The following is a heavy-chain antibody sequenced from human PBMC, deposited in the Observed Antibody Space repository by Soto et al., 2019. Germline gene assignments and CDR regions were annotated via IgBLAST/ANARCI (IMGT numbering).Heavy chain of an antibody. CDR3: ARYAIGYCSSGSCRYFDH. CDR2: IYHSGST. V-gene: IGHV4-4*02. Sequence: SETLSLTCAVSSGSISSSNWWSWVRQPPGKGLEWIGEIYHSGSTNYNPSLKSRVTISVDKSKNQFSLKLSSVTAADTAVYYCARYAIGYCSSGSCRYFDHWGQGTLVTVS. CDR1: SGSISSSNW. D-gene: IGHD2-15*01. J-gene: IGHJ4*02.